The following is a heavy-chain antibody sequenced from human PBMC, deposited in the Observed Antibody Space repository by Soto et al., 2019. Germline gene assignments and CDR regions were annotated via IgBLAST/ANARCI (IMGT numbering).Heavy chain of an antibody. J-gene: IGHJ4*02. V-gene: IGHV4-34*01. D-gene: IGHD2-15*01. Sequence: QVQLQQWGAGLLKPSETLSLTCAVYGGSFSGYYWSWIRQPPGKGLEWIGEINHSGSTNYNPSLKSRVTISVATSKNQFSLKLSSVTAADTAVYYCARGLYCSGGSCLFDYWGQGTLVTVSS. CDR1: GGSFSGYY. CDR3: ARGLYCSGGSCLFDY. CDR2: INHSGST.